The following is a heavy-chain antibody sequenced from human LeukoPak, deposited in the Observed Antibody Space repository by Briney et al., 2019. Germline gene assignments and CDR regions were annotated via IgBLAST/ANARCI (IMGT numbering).Heavy chain of an antibody. CDR2: ISAYNGNT. CDR1: GYTFTSYG. Sequence: GASVKVSCKASGYTFTSYGISWVRQAPGQGLEWMGWISAYNGNTNYAQKLQGRVTMTTDTSTSTAYMELRSLRSDDTVVYYCARDTYPYCGGDCYSGDWGQGTLVTVSS. J-gene: IGHJ4*02. V-gene: IGHV1-18*01. CDR3: ARDTYPYCGGDCYSGD. D-gene: IGHD2-21*02.